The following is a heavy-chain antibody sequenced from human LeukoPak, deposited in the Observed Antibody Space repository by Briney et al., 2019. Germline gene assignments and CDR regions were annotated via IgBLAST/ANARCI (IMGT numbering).Heavy chain of an antibody. J-gene: IGHJ4*02. D-gene: IGHD3-16*01. Sequence: ASVNVSCKASGGTFTAYYMHWVRQAPAQGLDWMGWINPNRGGTNYAQKFQGRFTMTWDTSIGTAYMELSILRSDDTAVYYCEGSLAYYFEYWGQGTLVTVSS. CDR3: EGSLAYYFEY. V-gene: IGHV1-2*02. CDR2: INPNRGGT. CDR1: GGTFTAYY.